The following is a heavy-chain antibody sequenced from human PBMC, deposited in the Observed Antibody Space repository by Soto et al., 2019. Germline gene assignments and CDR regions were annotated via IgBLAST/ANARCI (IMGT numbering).Heavy chain of an antibody. CDR3: ARGVREVDTALFSLDDYHPYGMYV. CDR2: ISAYNGNT. D-gene: IGHD5-18*01. CDR1: GYTLTSYG. V-gene: IGHV1-18*01. J-gene: IGHJ6*01. Sequence: GASVKVSWKASGYTLTSYGTSWVRQAPGQGLEWMGWISAYNGNTNYAQKLQGRVTMTTDTSTSTAYMELRSLRSDDTAVYYCARGVREVDTALFSLDDYHPYGMYV.